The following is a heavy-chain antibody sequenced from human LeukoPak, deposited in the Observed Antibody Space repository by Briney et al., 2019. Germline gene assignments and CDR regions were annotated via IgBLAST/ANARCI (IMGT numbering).Heavy chain of an antibody. V-gene: IGHV4-34*01. CDR2: INHSGST. Sequence: PSETLSLTCAVYGGSFSGYYWSWIRQPPGKGLEWIGEINHSGSTNYNPSLKSRVTISVDTSKNQFSLKLSSVTAADTAVYYCAREAGIRNAFDIWGQGTMVTVSS. CDR1: GGSFSGYY. J-gene: IGHJ3*02. D-gene: IGHD6-13*01. CDR3: AREAGIRNAFDI.